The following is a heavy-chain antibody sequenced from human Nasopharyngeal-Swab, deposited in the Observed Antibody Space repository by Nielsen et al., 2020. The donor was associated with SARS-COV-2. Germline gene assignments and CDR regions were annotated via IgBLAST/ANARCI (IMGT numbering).Heavy chain of an antibody. CDR2: IFSNDEK. V-gene: IGHV2-26*01. D-gene: IGHD6-19*01. J-gene: IGHJ5*02. CDR3: ARTWAVAGGFDP. Sequence: WIRQPPGKALEWLAHIFSNDEKSYSTSLKSRLTISKDTSKSQVVLTMTNMDPVDTATYCCARTWAVAGGFDPWGQGTLVTVSS.